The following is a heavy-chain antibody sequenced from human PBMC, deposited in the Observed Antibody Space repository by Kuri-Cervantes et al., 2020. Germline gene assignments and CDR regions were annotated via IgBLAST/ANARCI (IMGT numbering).Heavy chain of an antibody. D-gene: IGHD2-21*02. CDR1: GFTFSSYD. Sequence: GESLKISCAASGFTFSSYDMHWVRQAPGKGLEWVSSISSSSSYIYYADSVKGRFTISRDNAKNSLYLQMNSLRAEDTAVYYCARGEVVTATAYWGQGTLVTVSS. CDR2: ISSSSSYI. CDR3: ARGEVVTATAY. V-gene: IGHV3-21*01. J-gene: IGHJ4*02.